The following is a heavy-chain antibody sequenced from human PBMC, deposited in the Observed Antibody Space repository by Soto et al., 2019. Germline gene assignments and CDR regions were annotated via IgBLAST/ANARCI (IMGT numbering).Heavy chain of an antibody. CDR2: ISYDGSNK. J-gene: IGHJ4*02. Sequence: QVKLVESGGGVVQPGRSLRLSCAASGFTFSTYGMHWVRQAPGKGLEWVAVISYDGSNKYYADSVKGRFTISRDNSKSTLYLQMNSLTTEDTAVYYCANAHSSGWFYFDSWGQGTLVTVSS. CDR3: ANAHSSGWFYFDS. D-gene: IGHD6-19*01. V-gene: IGHV3-30*18. CDR1: GFTFSTYG.